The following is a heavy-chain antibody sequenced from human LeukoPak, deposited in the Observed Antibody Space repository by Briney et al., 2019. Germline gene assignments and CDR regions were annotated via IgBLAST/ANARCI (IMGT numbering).Heavy chain of an antibody. J-gene: IGHJ4*02. CDR2: INHSGST. D-gene: IGHD6-19*01. CDR1: GDSISSSSSY. Sequence: SETLSLTCTVSGDSISSSSSYWGWIRQPPGKGLEWIGEINHSGSTNYNPSLKSRVTISVDTSKNQFSLKLSSVTAADTAVYYCARDRPISSRIAVAGIDYWGQGTLVTVSS. CDR3: ARDRPISSRIAVAGIDY. V-gene: IGHV4-39*07.